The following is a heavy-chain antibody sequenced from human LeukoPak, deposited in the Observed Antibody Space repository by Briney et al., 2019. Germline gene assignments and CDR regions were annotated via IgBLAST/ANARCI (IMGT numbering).Heavy chain of an antibody. CDR2: VYPSGAT. CDR1: GGSISGSTDH. D-gene: IGHD3-22*01. CDR3: AGQNSSGLDS. Sequence: LETLSLTCTVSGGSISGSTDHWGWIRQPPGKGLEWIGIVYPSGATYYNPSLKSRVTISVDTSKNQFSLKLSSVTATDTAVYFCAGQNSSGLDSWGQGMLVTVSS. V-gene: IGHV4-39*01. J-gene: IGHJ4*02.